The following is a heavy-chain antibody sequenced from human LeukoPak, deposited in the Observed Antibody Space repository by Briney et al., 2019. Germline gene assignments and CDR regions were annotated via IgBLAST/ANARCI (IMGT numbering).Heavy chain of an antibody. J-gene: IGHJ4*02. Sequence: PSETLSLTCTVSGGSISSYYWSWIRQPPGKGLEWIGYIYYSGSTNYNPSLKSRVTISVDTSKNQFSLKLSSVTAADTAVYYCARERSGGYFQHFDYWGQGTLVTVSS. CDR2: IYYSGST. D-gene: IGHD3-22*01. V-gene: IGHV4-59*01. CDR1: GGSISSYY. CDR3: ARERSGGYFQHFDY.